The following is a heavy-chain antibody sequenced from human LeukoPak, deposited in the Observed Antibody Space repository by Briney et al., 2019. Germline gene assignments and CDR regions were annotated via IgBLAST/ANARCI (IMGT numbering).Heavy chain of an antibody. V-gene: IGHV4-61*01. D-gene: IGHD2-8*01. Sequence: PSETLSLTCTVSGGSISISSYYWRWLRQSPGKGLEWIGYVFYSGKTYYSPSLRSRVSMSVDTSKNQFSLKVTSVTAADTAVYYCARDTNLRDSFDIWGQGTMVTVSS. CDR2: VFYSGKT. J-gene: IGHJ3*02. CDR1: GGSISISSYY. CDR3: ARDTNLRDSFDI.